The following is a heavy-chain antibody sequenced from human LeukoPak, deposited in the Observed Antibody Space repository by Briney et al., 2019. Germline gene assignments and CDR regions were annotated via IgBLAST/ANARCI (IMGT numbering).Heavy chain of an antibody. CDR2: IHYSGST. CDR1: GGSISSDY. CDR3: ARQSSGCYDY. V-gene: IGHV4-59*08. J-gene: IGHJ4*02. D-gene: IGHD3-22*01. Sequence: PSETLSLTCTVSGGSISSDYWSWIRQPPGKGPEWIGYIHYSGSTNYNPSLKSRVTISIDTSKHQFSLKLSSVTAADTAVYYCARQSSGCYDYWGQGTLVTVSS.